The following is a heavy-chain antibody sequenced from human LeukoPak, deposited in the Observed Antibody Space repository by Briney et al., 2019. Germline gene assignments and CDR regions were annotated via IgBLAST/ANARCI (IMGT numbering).Heavy chain of an antibody. CDR1: GGSISSNY. J-gene: IGHJ4*02. Sequence: SETLSLTCTVSGGSISSNYWSWIRQPPGKGPEWIGYIYYSGSTNYNPSLKSRVTISVDTSKNQFSLKLSSVTAADTAVYYCARWIPVAGNFDYWGQGTLVTVSS. D-gene: IGHD6-19*01. CDR3: ARWIPVAGNFDY. CDR2: IYYSGST. V-gene: IGHV4-59*01.